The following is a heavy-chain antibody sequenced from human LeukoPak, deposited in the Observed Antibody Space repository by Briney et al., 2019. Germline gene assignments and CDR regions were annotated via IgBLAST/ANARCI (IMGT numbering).Heavy chain of an antibody. D-gene: IGHD4-17*01. CDR1: GYTFTSYG. CDR2: ISAYNGNT. CDR3: ARDFGGESVNGDYRPGAFDI. Sequence: ASVKVSCKASGYTFTSYGISWVRQAPGQGLEWMGWISAYNGNTNYAQKLQGRVTMTTDTSTSTAYMELRSLRSDDTAVYYCARDFGGESVNGDYRPGAFDIWGQGTMVTVSS. V-gene: IGHV1-18*01. J-gene: IGHJ3*02.